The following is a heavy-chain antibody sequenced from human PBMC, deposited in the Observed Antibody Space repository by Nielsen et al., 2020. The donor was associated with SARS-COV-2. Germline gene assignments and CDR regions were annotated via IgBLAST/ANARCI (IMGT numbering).Heavy chain of an antibody. CDR2: IKQDGSEK. V-gene: IGHV3-7*01. CDR3: ARDLSVGDYGDY. Sequence: GESLKISCAASGFTFSSYWMSWVRQAPGKGLEWVANIKQDGSEKYYVDSVKGRFTISRDNAKNSLYLQMNSLRDEDTAVYYCARDLSVGDYGDYWGQGTLVTVSS. D-gene: IGHD4-17*01. CDR1: GFTFSSYW. J-gene: IGHJ4*02.